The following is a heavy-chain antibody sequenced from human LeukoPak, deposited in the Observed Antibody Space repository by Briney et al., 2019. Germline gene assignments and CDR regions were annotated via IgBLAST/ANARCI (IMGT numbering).Heavy chain of an antibody. CDR3: ARLIGIVGATTLFRYYYYMDV. CDR1: GGSISSCSYY. V-gene: IGHV4-61*02. D-gene: IGHD1-26*01. CDR2: IYTSGST. Sequence: PSETLSLTCTVSGGSISSCSYYWSWIRQPAGKGLECIGRIYTSGSTNYNPSLKSRVTISVDTSKNQFSLKLSSVTAADTAVYYCARLIGIVGATTLFRYYYYMDVWGKGTTVTVSS. J-gene: IGHJ6*03.